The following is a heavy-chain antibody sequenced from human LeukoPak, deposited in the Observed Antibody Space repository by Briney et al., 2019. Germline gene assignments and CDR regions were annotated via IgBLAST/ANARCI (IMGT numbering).Heavy chain of an antibody. J-gene: IGHJ3*02. Sequence: GGSLRLSCAASGFTVSSNYMSWVRQAPGKGLEWVSVIYSGGSTYYADSGKGRFTISRDNSKNTLYLQMNSLRAEDTAVYYCARLNQYYYDSSGYFAFDIWGQETMVTVSS. CDR2: IYSGGST. CDR1: GFTVSSNY. V-gene: IGHV3-53*01. CDR3: ARLNQYYYDSSGYFAFDI. D-gene: IGHD3-22*01.